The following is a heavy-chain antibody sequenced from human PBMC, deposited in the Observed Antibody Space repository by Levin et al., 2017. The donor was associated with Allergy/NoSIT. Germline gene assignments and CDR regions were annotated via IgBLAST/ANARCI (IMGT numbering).Heavy chain of an antibody. D-gene: IGHD1-1*01. CDR1: GFTFRSYA. Sequence: GGSLRLSCAASGFTFRSYAMHWVRQAPGKGLEWVAVISYDGSEKYYADSVKGRFSISRDNSKNTLDLKMDSLRVEDTAVYYCAREKPSTPGPNWKGGGEYWGQGTLVTVSS. V-gene: IGHV3-30*04. CDR2: ISYDGSEK. CDR3: AREKPSTPGPNWKGGGEY. J-gene: IGHJ4*02.